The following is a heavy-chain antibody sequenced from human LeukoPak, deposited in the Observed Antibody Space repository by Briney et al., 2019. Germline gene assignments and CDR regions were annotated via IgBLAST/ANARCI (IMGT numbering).Heavy chain of an antibody. D-gene: IGHD2-15*01. CDR2: ITGSSSTI. Sequence: GGSLRLSCAASGFTFSSDSMNWVRQAPGKGLEWVSYITGSSSTIYYADSVKGRFTISRDNAKNTLYLQVNSLRAEDTAVYYCAQGGSPGALDYWGRGTLVTVSS. CDR3: AQGGSPGALDY. CDR1: GFTFSSDS. J-gene: IGHJ4*02. V-gene: IGHV3-48*01.